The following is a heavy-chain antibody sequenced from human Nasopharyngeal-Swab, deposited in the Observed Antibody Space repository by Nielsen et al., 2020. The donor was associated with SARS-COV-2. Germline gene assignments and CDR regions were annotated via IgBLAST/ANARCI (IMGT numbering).Heavy chain of an antibody. CDR3: ARVSTMVGGYYYYYMDV. CDR2: ISAYNGNT. CDR1: GYTFTGYY. Sequence: ASVKVSCKASGYTFTGYYMHWVRQAPGQGLEWMGWISAYNGNTNYAQKLQGRVTMTTDTSTSTAYMELRSLRSDDTAVYYCARVSTMVGGYYYYYMDVWGKGTTVTVSS. V-gene: IGHV1-18*04. J-gene: IGHJ6*03. D-gene: IGHD3-10*02.